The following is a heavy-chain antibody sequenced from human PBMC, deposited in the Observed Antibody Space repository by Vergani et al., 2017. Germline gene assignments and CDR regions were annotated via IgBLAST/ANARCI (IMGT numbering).Heavy chain of an antibody. J-gene: IGHJ3*02. CDR1: GCTFSSYA. CDR3: ARGRYCSSTSCPDAFDI. D-gene: IGHD2-2*01. Sequence: QVQLVESGGGVVQPGRSLRLSCAASGCTFSSYAMHWVRQAPGKGLEWVAVISYDGSNKYYADSVKGRFTISRDNSKNTLYLQMNSLRAEDTAVYYCARGRYCSSTSCPDAFDIWGQGTMVTVSS. CDR2: ISYDGSNK. V-gene: IGHV3-30-3*01.